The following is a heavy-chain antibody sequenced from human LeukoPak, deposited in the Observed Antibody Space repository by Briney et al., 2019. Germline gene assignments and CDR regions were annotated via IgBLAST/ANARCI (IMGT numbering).Heavy chain of an antibody. CDR3: ARGSSVVRGVIGPYYYGMDV. Sequence: ASVKVSCKASGYTFTSYGISWVRQAPRQGLEWMGWINPHSGDTNYAQKFQGWVTMTRDTSISTAYMELTRLRSDDTAVYYCARGSSVVRGVIGPYYYGMDVWGQGTTVTVSS. J-gene: IGHJ6*02. V-gene: IGHV1-2*04. CDR1: GYTFTSYG. CDR2: INPHSGDT. D-gene: IGHD3-10*01.